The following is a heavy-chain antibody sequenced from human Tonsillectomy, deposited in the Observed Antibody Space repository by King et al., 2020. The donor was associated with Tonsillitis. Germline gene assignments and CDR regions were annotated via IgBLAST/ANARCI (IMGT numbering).Heavy chain of an antibody. D-gene: IGHD6-13*01. CDR2: XXYXGSX. CDR1: GGSISSYY. V-gene: IGHV4-59*08. J-gene: IGHJ4*02. CDR3: ARRASSSSWYYFDY. Sequence: QLQESGPGLVKPSETLSLTCTVSGGSISSYYWSWIRQPPGKGLEWIXXXXYXGSXXXNPPLKSRVTISVDTPKNQFSLKLSSXTAADTAVYYCARRASSSSWYYFDYWGQGTLVTVSS.